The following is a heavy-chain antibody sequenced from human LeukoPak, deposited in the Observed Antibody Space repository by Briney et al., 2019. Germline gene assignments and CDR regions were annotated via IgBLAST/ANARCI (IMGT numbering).Heavy chain of an antibody. V-gene: IGHV1-2*02. CDR3: ATSLEWPSNYFDP. D-gene: IGHD3-3*01. Sequence: GASVKVSCKASGYIFSGYYMHWLREAPGQGLEWMGWINLNSGATTYARKFQGGVTMTRDTSIRTAYMELSRLTSDDTAVYYCATSLEWPSNYFDPWGQGTLVTVSS. CDR2: INLNSGAT. J-gene: IGHJ5*02. CDR1: GYIFSGYY.